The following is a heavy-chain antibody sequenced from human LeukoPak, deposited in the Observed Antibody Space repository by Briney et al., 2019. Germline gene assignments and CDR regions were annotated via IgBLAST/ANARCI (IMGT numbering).Heavy chain of an antibody. CDR2: ISSSSSYT. CDR3: ARDRHAVVTESNDAFDI. CDR1: GLTFSDYY. V-gene: IGHV3-11*05. J-gene: IGHJ3*02. D-gene: IGHD2-21*02. Sequence: PGGFLRLSCAASGLTFSDYYMSWIRQAPGKGLEWVSYISSSSSYTNYADSVKGRFTISRDNAKNSLYLQMNSLRAEDTAVYYCARDRHAVVTESNDAFDIWGQGTMVTVSS.